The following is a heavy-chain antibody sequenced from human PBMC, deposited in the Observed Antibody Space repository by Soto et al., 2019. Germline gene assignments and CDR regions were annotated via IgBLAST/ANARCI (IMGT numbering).Heavy chain of an antibody. J-gene: IGHJ4*02. CDR1: GCSVSSGSYC. V-gene: IGHV4-61*01. D-gene: IGHD3-10*01. CDR2: IYYSGRP. CDR3: ARLALVRGVIIMRTFYY. Sequence: SETLSLPGPVSGCSVSSGSYCWSWIRQPPGKGLEWIGYIYYSGRPNYNTSLKSRVTISVDTSKNQFSLKLSSVTAADTAVYYCARLALVRGVIIMRTFYYWGQGTLVTVSS.